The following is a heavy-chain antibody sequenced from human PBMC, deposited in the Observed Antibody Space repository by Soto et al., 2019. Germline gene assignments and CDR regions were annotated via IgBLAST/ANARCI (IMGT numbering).Heavy chain of an antibody. CDR1: GYNFTSYG. J-gene: IGHJ6*02. CDR3: ARSGFCSGGSCNSSHHYYYYGLDV. D-gene: IGHD2-15*01. Sequence: QVQLVQSGAEVKKPGASVKVSCKASGYNFTSYGITWVRQAPGQGLEWMGWISVYTDNRNYAQKVQDRVTMTTGTSTTTAYMERRSLRSDDTAVYYCARSGFCSGGSCNSSHHYYYYGLDVWGQGTTVTVSS. V-gene: IGHV1-18*01. CDR2: ISVYTDNR.